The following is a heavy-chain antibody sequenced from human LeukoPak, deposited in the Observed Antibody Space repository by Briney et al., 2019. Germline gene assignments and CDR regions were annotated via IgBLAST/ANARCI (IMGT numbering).Heavy chain of an antibody. CDR1: GGSISSYY. J-gene: IGHJ6*03. Sequence: PSETLSLTCAVSGGSISSYYWSWIRQPPGKGLEWIGYIYYSGSTNYNPSLKSRVTISVDTSKNQFSLKLSSVTAADTAVYYCARSRASSWAPFYYYYMDVWGKGTTVTISS. D-gene: IGHD6-13*01. V-gene: IGHV4-59*01. CDR2: IYYSGST. CDR3: ARSRASSWAPFYYYYMDV.